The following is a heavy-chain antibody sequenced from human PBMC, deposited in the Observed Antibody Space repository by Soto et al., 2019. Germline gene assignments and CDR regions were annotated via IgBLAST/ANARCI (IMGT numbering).Heavy chain of an antibody. CDR1: GGSISSGQSF. V-gene: IGHV4-30-4*01. CDR3: ARDTGTYPYYFDS. J-gene: IGHJ4*02. CDR2: IHHSGST. Sequence: SETLSLTCTVSGGSISSGQSFWNWIRQSPGKGLEWIGYIHHSGSTYYNPSLKSRLTISVDTSKNQISLKLNSVTAADTAVYYCARDTGTYPYYFDSWGQGTLVTVS.